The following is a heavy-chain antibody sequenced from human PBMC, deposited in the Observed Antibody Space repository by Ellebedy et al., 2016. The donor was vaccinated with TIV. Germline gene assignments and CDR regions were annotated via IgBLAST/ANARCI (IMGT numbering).Heavy chain of an antibody. V-gene: IGHV3-21*01. D-gene: IGHD4-17*01. CDR3: ARKVPAPTTVPPNWYFDL. CDR1: GFTLKNFS. CDR2: SGGTLQYL. Sequence: GESLKISCTASGFTLKNFSLNWVRQAPGKGLEWVASSGGTLQYLNYADSVKGRFTISRDNAKNSLFLQMTSLRAEDTAVYYCARKVPAPTTVPPNWYFDLWGRGTLVTVSS. J-gene: IGHJ2*01.